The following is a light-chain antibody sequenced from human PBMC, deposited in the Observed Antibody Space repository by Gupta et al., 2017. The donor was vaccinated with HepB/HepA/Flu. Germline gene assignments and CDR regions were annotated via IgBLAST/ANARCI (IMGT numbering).Light chain of an antibody. CDR3: AAWDDTLKTVL. Sequence: QSVLTQPPSASGTPGQRVTISCSGGSSNIGSNSVHWYQQLPGTAPRLLIYTNIQRPSGVPDRFSGSKSGTSSSLAISGLQSEDEADDDGAAWDDTLKTVLIGGGTKLTVL. CDR2: TNI. CDR1: SSNIGSNS. V-gene: IGLV1-44*01. J-gene: IGLJ2*01.